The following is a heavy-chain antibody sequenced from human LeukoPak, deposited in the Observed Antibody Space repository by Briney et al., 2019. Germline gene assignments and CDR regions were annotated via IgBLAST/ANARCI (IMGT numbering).Heavy chain of an antibody. CDR3: ARRGGSYRYFDY. V-gene: IGHV4-39*01. Sequence: SETLSLTCNVSGVSISIGTYYWGWIRQPPGKGLEWIGSIYYSGSAYYNPSLKSRVTISVDTSKNQFSLKLSSVTAADTAVYYCARRGGSYRYFDYWGQGALVTVSS. J-gene: IGHJ4*02. CDR1: GVSISIGTYY. CDR2: IYYSGSA. D-gene: IGHD1-26*01.